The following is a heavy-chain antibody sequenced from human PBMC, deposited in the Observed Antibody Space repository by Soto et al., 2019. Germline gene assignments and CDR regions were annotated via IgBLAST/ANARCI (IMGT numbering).Heavy chain of an antibody. D-gene: IGHD3-10*01. CDR3: AKEIGMVRGVLD. J-gene: IGHJ4*02. V-gene: IGHV3-30*18. Sequence: GGSLRLSCAASGFTFSGYGMHWVRQAPGKGLEWVAVISYDGSNKYYADSVKGRFTISRDNSKNTLYLQMNSLRAEDTAVYYCAKEIGMVRGVLDWGQGTLVTVSS. CDR1: GFTFSGYG. CDR2: ISYDGSNK.